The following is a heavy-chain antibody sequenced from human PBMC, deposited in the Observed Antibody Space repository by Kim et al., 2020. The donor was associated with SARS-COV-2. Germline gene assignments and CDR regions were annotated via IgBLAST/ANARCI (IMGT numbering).Heavy chain of an antibody. Sequence: GRFTISRDNAKNSLYLQMNSLRAEDTAVYYCARDLGELLTSYYYYYGMDVWGQGTTVTVSS. J-gene: IGHJ6*02. CDR3: ARDLGELLTSYYYYYGMDV. V-gene: IGHV3-11*06. D-gene: IGHD1-26*01.